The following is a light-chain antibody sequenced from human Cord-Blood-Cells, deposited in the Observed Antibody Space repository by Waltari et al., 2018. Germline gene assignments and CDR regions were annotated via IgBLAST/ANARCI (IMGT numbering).Light chain of an antibody. V-gene: IGKV1-NL1*01. CDR1: QGISNS. Sequence: DIQMTQSPSSLSASVGDRVTITCRTSQGISNSLAWYQQKPGKAPKLLLYAASALESGVPSRFSGSGSATDYTLTISSLQPEDFATYYCQQYYSTPPYTFGQGTKLEIK. CDR3: QQYYSTPPYT. CDR2: AAS. J-gene: IGKJ2*01.